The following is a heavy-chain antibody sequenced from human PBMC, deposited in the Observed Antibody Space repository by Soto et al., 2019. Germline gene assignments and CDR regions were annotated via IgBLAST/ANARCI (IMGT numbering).Heavy chain of an antibody. D-gene: IGHD3-22*01. V-gene: IGHV3-48*01. CDR3: ARDGCDSSGYSSSLDY. Sequence: PGGSLRLSCAASGFTFSSYSMNWVRQAPGKGLEWVSYISGSSTTIYYADSVKGRFTISRDNAKNSLYLQMNSLRAEDTAVYYCARDGCDSSGYSSSLDYWGQGT. CDR1: GFTFSSYS. CDR2: ISGSSTTI. J-gene: IGHJ4*02.